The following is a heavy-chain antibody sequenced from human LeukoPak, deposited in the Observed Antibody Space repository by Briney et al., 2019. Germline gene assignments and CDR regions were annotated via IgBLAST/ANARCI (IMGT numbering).Heavy chain of an antibody. CDR3: ARHSDSSSRPPFDY. CDR1: GGTFSSYA. J-gene: IGHJ4*02. CDR2: IIPIFGTA. D-gene: IGHD6-13*01. V-gene: IGHV1-69*05. Sequence: SVKVSCKAYGGTFSSYAFSWVRQAPGQGLEWMGGIIPIFGTANYAQKFQGRVTITTDESTSTAYMELSSLRSEDTAVYYCARHSDSSSRPPFDYWGQGTLVTVSS.